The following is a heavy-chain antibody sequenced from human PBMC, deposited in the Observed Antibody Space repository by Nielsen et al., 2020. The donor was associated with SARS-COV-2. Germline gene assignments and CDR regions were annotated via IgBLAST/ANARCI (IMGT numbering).Heavy chain of an antibody. D-gene: IGHD3-9*01. J-gene: IGHJ4*02. Sequence: SLKISCAASGFTFDDYAMHWVRQAPGKGLEWVSGISWNSGSIGYADSVKGRFTISRDNAKNSLYLQMNSLRAEDTAVYYCARVGAYYDILTGYGLYGNFDYWGQGTLVTVSS. CDR3: ARVGAYYDILTGYGLYGNFDY. CDR2: ISWNSGSI. CDR1: GFTFDDYA. V-gene: IGHV3-9*01.